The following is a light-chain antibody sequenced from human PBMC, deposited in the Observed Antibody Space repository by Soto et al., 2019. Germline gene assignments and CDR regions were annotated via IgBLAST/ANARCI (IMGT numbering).Light chain of an antibody. CDR2: EVS. CDR1: SRDVGGYKY. J-gene: IGLJ1*01. CDR3: TSHAGGNIPF. Sequence: QSALTQPASVSGSPGQSITISCTGTSRDVGGYKYVSWYQQHPGKAPKLIIFEVSRRPSGVPIRFSGSKSGNTASLTISGLQAEDEALYYCTSHAGGNIPFFGTGTKLTVL. V-gene: IGLV2-14*01.